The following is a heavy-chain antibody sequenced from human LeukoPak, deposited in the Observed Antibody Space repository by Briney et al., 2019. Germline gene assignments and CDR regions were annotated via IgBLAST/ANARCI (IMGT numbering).Heavy chain of an antibody. CDR3: ARITYYYDSSGYPFDY. J-gene: IGHJ4*02. D-gene: IGHD3-22*01. CDR2: ISYDGSNK. V-gene: IGHV3-30-3*01. CDR1: GFTFSTYW. Sequence: GGSLRLSCGTSGFTFSTYWMTWVRQAPGKGLEWVAVISYDGSNKYYADSVKGRFTISRDNSKNTLYLQMNSLRAEDTAVYYCARITYYYDSSGYPFDYWGQGTLVTVSS.